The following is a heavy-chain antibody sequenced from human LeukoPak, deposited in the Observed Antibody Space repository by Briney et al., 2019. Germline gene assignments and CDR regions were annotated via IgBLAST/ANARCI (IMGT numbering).Heavy chain of an antibody. D-gene: IGHD6-19*01. V-gene: IGHV3-30-3*01. CDR3: ARERSSGGYFDY. CDR1: GFTFSNFA. Sequence: PGGSLRLSCAASGFTFSNFAMHWVRQAPGKGLEWVAVISYDGSNKYYADSVKGRFTISRDNSENTLYLQMNSLRAEDTAVYYCARERSSGGYFDYWGQGTLVTVSS. CDR2: ISYDGSNK. J-gene: IGHJ4*02.